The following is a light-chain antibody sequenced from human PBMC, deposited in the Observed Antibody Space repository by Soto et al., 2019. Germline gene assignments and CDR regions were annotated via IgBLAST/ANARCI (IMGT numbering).Light chain of an antibody. V-gene: IGKV3-15*01. Sequence: IVLTQSPVTLSLSPGERATLSCRASQSVSNNYLAWYQQKPGQAPRLLIYGASTRATGIPARFSGSGSGTEFTLTISSLQSEDFAVYYCQQYNNWPRTFGQGTKVDI. CDR3: QQYNNWPRT. CDR2: GAS. CDR1: QSVSNN. J-gene: IGKJ1*01.